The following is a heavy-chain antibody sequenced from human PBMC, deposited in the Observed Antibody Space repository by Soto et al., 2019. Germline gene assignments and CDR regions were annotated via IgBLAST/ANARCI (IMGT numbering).Heavy chain of an antibody. D-gene: IGHD4-17*01. Sequence: KPXETLSLPRPVACGSISSGNYSWSWIRQPPGKGLEWIGYIYQSGSTYYNPSLKSRVSISVDRSKNQFSLKLSSVTAADTAVYYCDRARDYGGFDVWGQGTLVTVSS. CDR2: IYQSGST. CDR1: CGSISSGNYS. J-gene: IGHJ4*02. CDR3: DRARDYGGFDV. V-gene: IGHV4-30-2*01.